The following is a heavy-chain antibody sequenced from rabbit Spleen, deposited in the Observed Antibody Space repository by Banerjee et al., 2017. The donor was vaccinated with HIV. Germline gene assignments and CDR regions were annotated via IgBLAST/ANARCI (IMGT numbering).Heavy chain of an antibody. V-gene: IGHV1S45*01. CDR2: INAITGKA. Sequence: QEQLVESGGGLVKPEGSLKLSCTASGFSFSNKAVMCWVRQALGKGLEWIACINAITGKAVYASWAKGRFTFSKTSSTTVTLQMTSVTVADTATYFCARGSAGYAGSGYVHYFNLWGQGTLVTVS. D-gene: IGHD8-1*01. CDR3: ARGSAGYAGSGYVHYFNL. J-gene: IGHJ4*01. CDR1: GFSFSNKAV.